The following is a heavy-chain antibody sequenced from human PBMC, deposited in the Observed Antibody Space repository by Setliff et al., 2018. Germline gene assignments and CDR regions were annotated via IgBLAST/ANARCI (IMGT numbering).Heavy chain of an antibody. Sequence: SETLSLTCTVSGGSVGNSYYYWSWIRQHPGKGLEWIGYIYYSGSTYYNPSLKSRVTISVDTSKNQFSLKLSPVAAADTAVYYCARRMEQWLVDSYYYYMDVWGKGTTVTVS. D-gene: IGHD6-19*01. CDR2: IYYSGST. V-gene: IGHV4-31*03. J-gene: IGHJ6*03. CDR1: GGSVGNSYYY. CDR3: ARRMEQWLVDSYYYYMDV.